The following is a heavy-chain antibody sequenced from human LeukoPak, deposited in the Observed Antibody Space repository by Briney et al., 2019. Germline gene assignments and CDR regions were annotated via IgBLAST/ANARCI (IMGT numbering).Heavy chain of an antibody. Sequence: GGALRLSCAASGFTFSSYSMNWVRQAPGKGLEWVSSISSSSSYIYYADSVKGRFTISRDNDKNSLYLQMNSLRAEDTAVYYCAREGCSSTSCPQHYFYYGMAVWGKGTTVTVSS. CDR2: ISSSSSYI. D-gene: IGHD2-2*01. CDR1: GFTFSSYS. V-gene: IGHV3-21*01. J-gene: IGHJ6*04. CDR3: AREGCSSTSCPQHYFYYGMAV.